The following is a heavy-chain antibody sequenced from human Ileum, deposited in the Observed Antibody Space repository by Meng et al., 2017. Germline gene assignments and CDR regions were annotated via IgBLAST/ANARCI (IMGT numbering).Heavy chain of an antibody. V-gene: IGHV4-4*02. CDR1: GGSIRSTYW. D-gene: IGHD4-23*01. CDR3: ARIDYGGNGIEKYYFDY. CDR2: IHHSGST. J-gene: IGHJ4*02. Sequence: GQRQESGPGLVEPSGTLSLTCAVSGGSIRSTYWWTWVRQSAGKGLEWIGEIHHSGSTNYNPSLKSRVTISVDKSKNQFSLNLRSVTAADTAVYYCARIDYGGNGIEKYYFDYWGQGTLVTVSS.